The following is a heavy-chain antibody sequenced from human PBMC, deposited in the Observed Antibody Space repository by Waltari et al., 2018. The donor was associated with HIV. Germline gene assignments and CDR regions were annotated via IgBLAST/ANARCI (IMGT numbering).Heavy chain of an antibody. J-gene: IGHJ4*02. D-gene: IGHD6-19*01. CDR1: GFSFGDYS. CDR3: TKAVAGFYYFDY. V-gene: IGHV3-49*04. CDR2: IRSKTYGGTT. Sequence: EVQLVESGGGLVQPGRSLRLSCAASGFSFGDYSMSWVRQAQGKGLEWVGFIRSKTYGGTTEYAASVKGRFTISRDDSKSIAYLQMNSLKTEDTAVYYCTKAVAGFYYFDYWGQGTQVTVSS.